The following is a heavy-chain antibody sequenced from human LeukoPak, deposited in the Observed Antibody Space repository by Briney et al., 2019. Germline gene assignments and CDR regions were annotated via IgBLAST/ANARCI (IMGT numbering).Heavy chain of an antibody. D-gene: IGHD1-14*01. Sequence: PGGSLRLSCAASGFTVSSNYMSWVRQAPGKGLEWVSAISGSGGSTYYADSVKGRFTISRDNSKNTLYLQMNSLRAEDTAVYYCAKSRRITYGYWYFDLWGRGTLVTVSS. CDR2: ISGSGGST. V-gene: IGHV3-23*01. J-gene: IGHJ2*01. CDR3: AKSRRITYGYWYFDL. CDR1: GFTVSSNY.